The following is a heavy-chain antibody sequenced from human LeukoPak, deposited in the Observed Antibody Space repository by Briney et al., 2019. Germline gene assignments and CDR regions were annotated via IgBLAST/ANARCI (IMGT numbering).Heavy chain of an antibody. V-gene: IGHV4-59*08. CDR1: GFTFSSYA. CDR2: IYYSGST. Sequence: PGGSLRLSCAASGFTFSSYATSWVRQPPGKGLEWIGYIYYSGSTNYNPSLKSRVTISVDTSKNQFSLKLSSVTAADTAVYYCARLRGELLGFRYYYGMDVWGQGTTVTVSS. CDR3: ARLRGELLGFRYYYGMDV. D-gene: IGHD1-26*01. J-gene: IGHJ6*02.